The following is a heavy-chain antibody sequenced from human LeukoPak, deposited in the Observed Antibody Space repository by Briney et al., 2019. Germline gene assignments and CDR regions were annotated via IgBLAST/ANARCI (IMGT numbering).Heavy chain of an antibody. CDR3: ARSEKYSYGLFDY. J-gene: IGHJ4*02. D-gene: IGHD5-18*01. CDR1: GFTFSSYS. CDR2: ISSSSSTI. Sequence: GGSLRLSCAASGFTFSSYSMNWVRQAPGKGLEWVSYISSSSSTIYYADSVKGRFTISRDNSKNTLYLQMNSLRAEDTAVYYCARSEKYSYGLFDYWGQGTLVTVSS. V-gene: IGHV3-48*01.